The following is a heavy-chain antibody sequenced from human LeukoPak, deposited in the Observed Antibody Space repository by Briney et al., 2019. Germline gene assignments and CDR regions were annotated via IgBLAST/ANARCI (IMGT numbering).Heavy chain of an antibody. Sequence: SVKVSCKASGGTFSSYAISWVRQAPGQGLGWMGGIIPIFGTANYAQKFQGRVTITADESTSTAYMELSSLRSEDTAVYYCARAGSRDYSNLPCFDYWGQGTLVTVSS. V-gene: IGHV1-69*13. J-gene: IGHJ4*02. CDR2: IIPIFGTA. CDR1: GGTFSSYA. D-gene: IGHD4-11*01. CDR3: ARAGSRDYSNLPCFDY.